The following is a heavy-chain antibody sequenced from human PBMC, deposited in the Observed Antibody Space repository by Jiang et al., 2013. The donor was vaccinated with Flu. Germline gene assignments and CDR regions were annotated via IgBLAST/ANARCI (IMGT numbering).Heavy chain of an antibody. CDR1: GFSLSTSGMC. D-gene: IGHD3-22*01. V-gene: IGHV2-70*01. Sequence: KPTQTLTLTCTFSGFSLSTSGMCVSWIRQPPGKALEWLALIDWDDDKYYSTSLKTRLTISKDTSKNQVVLTMTNMDPVDTATYYCARIRGPYYYDSSGYYFDYWGQGTLVTVSS. CDR2: IDWDDDK. CDR3: ARIRGPYYYDSSGYYFDY. J-gene: IGHJ4*02.